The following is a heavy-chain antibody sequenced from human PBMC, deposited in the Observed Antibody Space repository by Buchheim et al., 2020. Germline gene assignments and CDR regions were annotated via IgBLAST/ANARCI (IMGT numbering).Heavy chain of an antibody. Sequence: EVQLLESGGGLVQPGGSLRLSCAASGFTISSYAMRWVRQAPGKGLEWVSTIGSGGNTYYADSVTGRFTISRDNSKNTLSVKMHSLRAEDTAVYYCAKGGPSSLYYFDYWGQGTL. V-gene: IGHV3-23*01. CDR1: GFTISSYA. CDR2: IGSGGNT. CDR3: AKGGPSSLYYFDY. J-gene: IGHJ4*02. D-gene: IGHD5-12*01.